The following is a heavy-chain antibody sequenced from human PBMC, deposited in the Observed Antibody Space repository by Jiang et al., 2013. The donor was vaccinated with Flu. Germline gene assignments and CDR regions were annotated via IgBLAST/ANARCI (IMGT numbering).Heavy chain of an antibody. V-gene: IGHV4-4*09. CDR3: ARARFQGYSSSRSLTTPKYYFDY. CDR1: GGSISGYY. Sequence: PGLVKPSETLSLTCTVSGGSISGYYWSWIRQPPGKGLEWIGYIYTSGSTNYNPSLKSRVTISVDTSKNQFSLKLTSVTAADTAVYYCARARFQGYSSSRSLTTPKYYFDYWGQGTLVTVSS. CDR2: IYTSGST. D-gene: IGHD6-13*01. J-gene: IGHJ4*02.